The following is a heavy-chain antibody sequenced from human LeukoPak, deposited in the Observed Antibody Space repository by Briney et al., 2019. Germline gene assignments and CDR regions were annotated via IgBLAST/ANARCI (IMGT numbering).Heavy chain of an antibody. Sequence: GASVKVSCKASGYTFTGYYLHWVRQAPGQGLEWMGWINPNTGGTKYAQKLQGRVTMTRDTSISTAYMEVTRLTSDDTAVYYCARALVPAAQRLSSWGQGTLVTVSS. D-gene: IGHD2-2*01. CDR1: GYTFTGYY. CDR2: INPNTGGT. J-gene: IGHJ5*02. V-gene: IGHV1-2*02. CDR3: ARALVPAAQRLSS.